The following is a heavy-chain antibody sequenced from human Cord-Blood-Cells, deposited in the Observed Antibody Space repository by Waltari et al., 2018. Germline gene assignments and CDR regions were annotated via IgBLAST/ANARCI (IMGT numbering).Heavy chain of an antibody. Sequence: QVQLQESGPGLVKPSETLSLTCAVSGYSISSGYSWGWIRQPPGKGLEWIGSIYHSGSSYYNPSLKSRVTISVDTSKNQFSLKLSSVTAADTAVYYCARGLRVVGATRVYYFDYWGQGTLVTVSS. J-gene: IGHJ4*02. V-gene: IGHV4-38-2*01. CDR2: IYHSGSS. CDR1: GYSISSGYS. D-gene: IGHD1-26*01. CDR3: ARGLRVVGATRVYYFDY.